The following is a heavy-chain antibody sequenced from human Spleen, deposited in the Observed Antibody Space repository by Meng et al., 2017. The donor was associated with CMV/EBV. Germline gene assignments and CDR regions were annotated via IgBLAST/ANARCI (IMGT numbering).Heavy chain of an antibody. CDR2: ISADNGNA. CDR3: ARDLEWGSSWYADWFDP. CDR1: FTAYR. J-gene: IGHJ5*02. V-gene: IGHV1-18*01. Sequence: FTAYRISWVRPAPGRGLEWMGWISADNGNANYVHNLQGRGTLTTDSSTDTAYMEVSNLRSDDTGVYYCARDLEWGSSWYADWFDPWGQGTLVTVSS. D-gene: IGHD6-13*01.